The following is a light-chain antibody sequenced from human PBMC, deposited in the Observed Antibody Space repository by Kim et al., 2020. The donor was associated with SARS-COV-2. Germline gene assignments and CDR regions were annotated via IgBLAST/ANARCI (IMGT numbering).Light chain of an antibody. J-gene: IGKJ2*01. CDR1: QSISSY. CDR3: QQNYSTPYT. CDR2: AAS. V-gene: IGKV1-39*01. Sequence: DIQMTQSPSSLSASVGDRVTITCRASQSISSYLNWYQQKPGKAPKLLIYAASSLQSGVPSRFSGSGSGTDFTLTISSLQPGDFATYYYQQNYSTPYTFGRGTKLEIK.